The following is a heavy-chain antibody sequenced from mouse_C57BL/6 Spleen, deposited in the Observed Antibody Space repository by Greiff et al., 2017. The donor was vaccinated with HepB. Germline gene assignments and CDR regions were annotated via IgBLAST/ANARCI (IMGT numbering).Heavy chain of an antibody. J-gene: IGHJ2*01. CDR1: GYTFTSYW. V-gene: IGHV1-53*01. D-gene: IGHD2-4*01. CDR3: ARFPYDYGYFDY. CDR2: INPSNGGT. Sequence: VQLQQPGTELVKPGASVKLSCKASGYTFTSYWMHWVKQRPGQGLEWIGNINPSNGGTNYNEKFKSKATLTVDKSSSTAYMQLSSLTSEDAAVYYCARFPYDYGYFDYWGQGTTLTVSS.